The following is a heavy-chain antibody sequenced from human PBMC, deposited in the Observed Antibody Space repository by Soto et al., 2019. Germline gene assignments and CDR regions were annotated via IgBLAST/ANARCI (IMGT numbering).Heavy chain of an antibody. CDR1: GGSFSGYY. V-gene: IGHV4-34*01. D-gene: IGHD3-10*01. CDR2: INHSGST. CDR3: ARGKLLWFGRIRDNWFDP. J-gene: IGHJ5*02. Sequence: TLSLTCAVYGGSFSGYYWSWIRQPPGKGLEWIGEINHSGSTNYNPSPKSRVTISVDTSKNQFSLKLSSVTAADTAVYYCARGKLLWFGRIRDNWFDPWGQGTLVTVSS.